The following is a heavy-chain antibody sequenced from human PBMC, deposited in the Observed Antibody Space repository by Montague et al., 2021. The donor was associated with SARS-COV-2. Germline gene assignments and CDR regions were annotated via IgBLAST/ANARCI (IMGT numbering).Heavy chain of an antibody. D-gene: IGHD2-15*01. CDR1: GGSIISTTYY. V-gene: IGHV4-39*01. J-gene: IGHJ4*02. CDR3: ARRSSGGARYDY. CDR2: IYYAGRT. Sequence: SETLSLTCTVSGGSIISTTYYWGWIRQPPGKGLEWIGSIYYAGRTYYNPSLKSRVTISIDTSKKQFYLDLTSATAADTAVYYCARRSSGGARYDYWGQGTLVTVSS.